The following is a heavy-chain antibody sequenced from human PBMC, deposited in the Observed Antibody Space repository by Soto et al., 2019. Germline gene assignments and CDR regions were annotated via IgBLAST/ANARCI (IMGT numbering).Heavy chain of an antibody. CDR3: ARHSLEASKRPLYYYPMDV. V-gene: IGHV5-51*01. D-gene: IGHD1-1*01. CDR1: GYRFSNYW. CDR2: IYPGDSDS. J-gene: IGHJ6*02. Sequence: GESLKISCKASGYRFSNYWIGWVRQMPGKGLEWMGIIYPGDSDSRYNPSFQGQVTISADKSINTAYLHWSTLKASDTAIYYCARHSLEASKRPLYYYPMDVWGQGTTVTVYS.